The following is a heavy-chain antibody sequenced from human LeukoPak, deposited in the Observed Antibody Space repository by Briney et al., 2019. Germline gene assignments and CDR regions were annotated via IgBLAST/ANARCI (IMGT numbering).Heavy chain of an antibody. CDR2: INHSGTT. V-gene: IGHV4-38-2*02. CDR3: ASGGRQVYWGSALDY. CDR1: GYSISSAYF. J-gene: IGHJ4*02. Sequence: SETLSLTCTVSGYSISSAYFWGWIRQPPGKGLEWIGSINHSGTTYYNPSLKSRVTISVDTSNNQFSLRLSSVTAADTAVYYCASGGRQVYWGSALDYWGQGTLVTVSS. D-gene: IGHD7-27*01.